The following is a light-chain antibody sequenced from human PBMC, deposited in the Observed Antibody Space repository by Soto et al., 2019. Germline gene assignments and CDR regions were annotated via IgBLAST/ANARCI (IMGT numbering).Light chain of an antibody. Sequence: EIVLTQSPVTLSLSPGDRATLSCRPSQSVSSFLAWYQQKPGQPPRLLIYDVSNRAAGIPARFSGSGSGTAFTLTSSSLEPEDFAVYYCQQRTDWPPVYTFGQGTKLEIK. J-gene: IGKJ2*01. CDR3: QQRTDWPPVYT. CDR2: DVS. CDR1: QSVSSF. V-gene: IGKV3-11*01.